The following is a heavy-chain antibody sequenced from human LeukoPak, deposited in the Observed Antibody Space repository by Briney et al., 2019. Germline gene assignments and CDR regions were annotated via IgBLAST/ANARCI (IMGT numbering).Heavy chain of an antibody. CDR2: IYYNGNT. CDR3: ARGLPAAGDFDL. Sequence: SETLSLTCTVSGGSVSGSRYYWGCIRQPPGKGLEWIGNIYYNGNTYYNPSLKSRLTMSVDTPKNQFSLKLNSVTAADTAVYYCARGLPAAGDFDLWGQGTLVTVSS. V-gene: IGHV4-39*07. D-gene: IGHD6-13*01. J-gene: IGHJ4*02. CDR1: GGSVSGSRYY.